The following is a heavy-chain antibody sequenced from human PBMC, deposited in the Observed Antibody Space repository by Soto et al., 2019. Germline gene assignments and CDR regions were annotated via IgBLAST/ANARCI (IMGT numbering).Heavy chain of an antibody. Sequence: QVQLVESGGGVVQPGRSLRLSCAASGFTFSSYGMHWVRQAPGKGLEWVAVIWYDGSNKYYVDSVKGRFTISRDDSKKTLYLQMDSLRAEDTAVYYCARITGGYCFDYWGQGTLVTVSS. CDR3: ARITGGYCFDY. CDR1: GFTFSSYG. CDR2: IWYDGSNK. D-gene: IGHD1-20*01. V-gene: IGHV3-33*01. J-gene: IGHJ4*02.